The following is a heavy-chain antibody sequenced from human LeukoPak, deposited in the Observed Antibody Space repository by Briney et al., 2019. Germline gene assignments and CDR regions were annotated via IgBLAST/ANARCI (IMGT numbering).Heavy chain of an antibody. CDR3: ARSIAAAGSWFDP. D-gene: IGHD6-13*01. J-gene: IGHJ5*02. Sequence: SETLSLTCAVYGGSFSGYYWSWIRQPPGKGLEWIGEINHSGSTNYNPSLKSRVTISVDTSKNQFSLKLSSVTAADTAVYYCARSIAAAGSWFDPWGQGTLVTVSS. CDR1: GGSFSGYY. V-gene: IGHV4-34*01. CDR2: INHSGST.